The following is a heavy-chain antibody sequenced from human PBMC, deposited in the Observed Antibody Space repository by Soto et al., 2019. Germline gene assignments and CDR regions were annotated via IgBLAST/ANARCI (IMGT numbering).Heavy chain of an antibody. CDR1: GYTFTSYG. CDR2: ISAYNGNT. CDR3: ARGRVVRGVIEDYYYYGMDV. V-gene: IGHV1-18*01. Sequence: AAVKVSCKASGYTFTSYGISWVRQAPGQGXEWMGWISAYNGNTNYAQKLQGRVTMTTDTSTSTAYMELRSLRSDDTAVYYCARGRVVRGVIEDYYYYGMDVWGQGTTVTVFS. J-gene: IGHJ6*02. D-gene: IGHD3-10*01.